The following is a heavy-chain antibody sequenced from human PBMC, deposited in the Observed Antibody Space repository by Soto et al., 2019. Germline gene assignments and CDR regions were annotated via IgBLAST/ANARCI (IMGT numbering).Heavy chain of an antibody. V-gene: IGHV4-38-2*02. Sequence: SATLSLTCAVSGGSISSGYYWAWIRQPPGKGLEWIGSVFHSGTTYSTPSLKTRLTISVDTSKNQFSLDLNAVTAADTAVYYCVRDFGDLHDFWSGSDYWGQGIPVTVSS. D-gene: IGHD3-3*01. CDR2: VFHSGTT. CDR1: GGSISSGYY. J-gene: IGHJ4*02. CDR3: VRDFGDLHDFWSGSDY.